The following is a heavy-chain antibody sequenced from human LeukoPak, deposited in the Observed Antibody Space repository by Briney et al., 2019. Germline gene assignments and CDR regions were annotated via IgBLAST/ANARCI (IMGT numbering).Heavy chain of an antibody. CDR3: ARRGYDILTGPDLNYYYYYYMDV. CDR2: IYYSGST. J-gene: IGHJ6*03. V-gene: IGHV4-59*01. CDR1: GGSISSYY. D-gene: IGHD3-9*01. Sequence: SETLSLTCTVSGGSISSYYWSWIRQPPGKGLEWIGYIYYSGSTNYNPSLKSRVTISVDTSKNQFSLKLSSVTAADTAVYYCARRGYDILTGPDLNYYYYYYMDVWGKGTTVTVSS.